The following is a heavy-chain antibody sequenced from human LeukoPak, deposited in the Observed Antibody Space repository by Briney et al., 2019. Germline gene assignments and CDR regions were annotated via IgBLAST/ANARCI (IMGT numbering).Heavy chain of an antibody. Sequence: SETLSLTCTVSGGSISSGGYYWSWIRQHPGRGLEWIGYIYYSGSTYYNPSLKSRVTISVDTSKNQFSLKLSSVTAADTAVYYCARDTANKLLLYYYGMDVWGQGTTVTVSS. CDR1: GGSISSGGYY. D-gene: IGHD2-2*01. CDR2: IYYSGST. J-gene: IGHJ6*02. V-gene: IGHV4-31*03. CDR3: ARDTANKLLLYYYGMDV.